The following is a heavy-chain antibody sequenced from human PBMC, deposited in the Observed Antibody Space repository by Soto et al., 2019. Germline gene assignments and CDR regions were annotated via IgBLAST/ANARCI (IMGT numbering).Heavy chain of an antibody. V-gene: IGHV3-30*03. D-gene: IGHD3-10*01. J-gene: IGHJ6*02. CDR3: ADPGSTDLDV. CDR2: ISNDGGKQ. CDR1: GFPFSSYG. Sequence: QVRLVESGGGVVQPGRSLRLSCAASGFPFSSYGMHWVRQAPGKGLEWVAVISNDGGKQYYAASVKGRFTISRDNSKNILYLQMNNLRTEDTAVYYCADPGSTDLDVWGQGTTVTVSS.